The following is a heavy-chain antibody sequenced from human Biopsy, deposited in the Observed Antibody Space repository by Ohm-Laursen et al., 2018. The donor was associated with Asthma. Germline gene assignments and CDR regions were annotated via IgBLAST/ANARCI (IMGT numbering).Heavy chain of an antibody. CDR2: HDHVEGGT. V-gene: IGHV1-24*01. Sequence: ASVKVSCKISGYSLTGLSMHWVRQAPGQGLEWMGGHDHVEGGTVNARRFQGRVTMTEDTSTDSAYMELSSLSSDDTAVYYCASDFPKDYVRYNFQFWGQGTLVTVSS. J-gene: IGHJ4*02. CDR3: ASDFPKDYVRYNFQF. CDR1: GYSLTGLS. D-gene: IGHD4-17*01.